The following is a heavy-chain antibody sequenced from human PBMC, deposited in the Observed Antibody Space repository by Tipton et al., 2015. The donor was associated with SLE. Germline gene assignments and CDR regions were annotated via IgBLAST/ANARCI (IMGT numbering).Heavy chain of an antibody. V-gene: IGHV4-34*01. D-gene: IGHD6-19*01. CDR1: GGSFRGYY. CDR3: AIMPYSSGWTAAAYFQY. CDR2: IYYSGST. Sequence: TLSLTCAVYGGSFRGYYWSWIRQPPGKGLEWIGYIYYSGSTYYNPSLKSRVTISVDTSKNQFSLKLSSVTAADTAVYYCAIMPYSSGWTAAAYFQYWGQGTLVTVSS. J-gene: IGHJ1*01.